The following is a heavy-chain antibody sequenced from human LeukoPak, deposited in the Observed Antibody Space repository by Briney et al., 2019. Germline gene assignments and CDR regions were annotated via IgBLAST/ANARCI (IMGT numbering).Heavy chain of an antibody. J-gene: IGHJ4*02. CDR1: GYTFTSYD. CDR3: ARVAQHRYYYDSSAFRYYFDY. D-gene: IGHD3-22*01. CDR2: MNPNSGNT. Sequence: ASVKASCKASGYTFTSYDINWVRQATGQGLEWMGWMNPNSGNTGYAQKFQGRVTMTRNTSISTAYMELSSLRSEDTAVYYCARVAQHRYYYDSSAFRYYFDYWGQGTLVTVSS. V-gene: IGHV1-8*01.